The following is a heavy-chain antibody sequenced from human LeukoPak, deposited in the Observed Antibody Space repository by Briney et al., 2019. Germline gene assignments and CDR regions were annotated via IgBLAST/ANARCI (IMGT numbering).Heavy chain of an antibody. Sequence: PSETLSLTCTVSGGSIGSSSYYWGWIRQPPGKGLEWIVSVYLSGSTYYNPSLKSRVTVSVDTSKNQFSLKLSSVTAADTAVYYCARHRNYYDSSGYAGFDYWGQGTLVTVSS. D-gene: IGHD3-22*01. CDR2: VYLSGST. V-gene: IGHV4-39*01. CDR1: GGSIGSSSYY. CDR3: ARHRNYYDSSGYAGFDY. J-gene: IGHJ4*02.